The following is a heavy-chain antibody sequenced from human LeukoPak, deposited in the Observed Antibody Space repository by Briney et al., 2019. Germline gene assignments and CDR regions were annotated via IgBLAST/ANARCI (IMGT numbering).Heavy chain of an antibody. CDR2: IYYSGST. J-gene: IGHJ6*03. V-gene: IGHV4-39*07. Sequence: SETLSLTCTVSGGSISSSSYYWGWIRQPPGKGLEWIGSIYYSGSTYYNPSLKSRVTISVDTSKNQFSLKLSSVTAADTAVYYCARERDTVRGVRGGYYYYYYMDVWGKGTTVTISS. D-gene: IGHD3-10*01. CDR3: ARERDTVRGVRGGYYYYYYMDV. CDR1: GGSISSSSYY.